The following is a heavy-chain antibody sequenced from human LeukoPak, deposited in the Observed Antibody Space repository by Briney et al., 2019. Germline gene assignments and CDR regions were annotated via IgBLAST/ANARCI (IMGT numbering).Heavy chain of an antibody. CDR2: INHSGST. D-gene: IGHD3-16*01. Sequence: SETLSLTCAVYGGSFTNYYWSWIRQPPGKGLEWIGEINHSGSTNCNSSLESRVAISVDTSKNQFSLKLSSVTAADTAVYYCARGLLDPINYGLSFDPWGQGTLVTVSS. CDR3: ARGLLDPINYGLSFDP. CDR1: GGSFTNYY. J-gene: IGHJ5*02. V-gene: IGHV4-34*01.